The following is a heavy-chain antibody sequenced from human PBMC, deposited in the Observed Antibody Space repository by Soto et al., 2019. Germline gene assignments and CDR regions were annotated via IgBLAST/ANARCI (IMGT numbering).Heavy chain of an antibody. CDR3: AGGDYYHSSGYYFYYYTMDV. V-gene: IGHV4-39*01. CDR1: GGSISSSSYY. Sequence: SETLSLTCTVSGGSISSSSYYWGRIRQPPGKGLEWIGNVYYGGSTYYNPSLKSRVTISVETSKSQFSLKLSSVTAADTAVYYCAGGDYYHSSGYYFYYYTMDVWGQGTTVTVSS. D-gene: IGHD3-22*01. J-gene: IGHJ6*02. CDR2: VYYGGST.